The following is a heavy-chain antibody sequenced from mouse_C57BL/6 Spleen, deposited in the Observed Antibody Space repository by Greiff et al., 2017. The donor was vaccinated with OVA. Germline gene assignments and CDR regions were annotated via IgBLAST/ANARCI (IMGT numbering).Heavy chain of an antibody. CDR2: ISSGSSTI. V-gene: IGHV5-17*01. CDR1: GFTFSDYG. Sequence: EVMLVESGGGLVKPGGSLKLSCAASGFTFSDYGMHWVRQAPEKGLEWVAYISSGSSTIYYADTVKGRFTISSANAKNTLFLQMTSLRSEDTAMYYCARRVTTRYAMDYWGQGTSVTVSS. J-gene: IGHJ4*01. D-gene: IGHD2-2*01. CDR3: ARRVTTRYAMDY.